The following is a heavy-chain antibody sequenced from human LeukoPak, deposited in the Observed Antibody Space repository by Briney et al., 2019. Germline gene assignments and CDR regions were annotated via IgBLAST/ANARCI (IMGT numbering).Heavy chain of an antibody. CDR1: GGTFSSYA. CDR2: IIPIFGTA. V-gene: IGHV1-69*05. J-gene: IGHJ4*02. D-gene: IGHD2-15*01. Sequence: GASVKVSCKASGGTFSSYAISWVRQAPGQGLGWMGGIIPIFGTANYAQKFQGRVTITTDESTSTAYMELSSLRSEDTAVYYCARDKGYCSGGSCYWFDYWGQGTLVTVPS. CDR3: ARDKGYCSGGSCYWFDY.